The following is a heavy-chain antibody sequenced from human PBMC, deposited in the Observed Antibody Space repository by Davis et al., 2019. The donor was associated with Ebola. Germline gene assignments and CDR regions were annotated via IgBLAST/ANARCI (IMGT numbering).Heavy chain of an antibody. D-gene: IGHD3-22*01. J-gene: IGHJ4*02. V-gene: IGHV3-21*04. CDR3: ARIVDCDF. Sequence: GGSLRLSCAASGFTFNQYAMTWVRQAPGKGLEWVSTISKSGRDTNYADSVKGRFTISRDNAKNSVYLQMTSLRAEDTAVYYCARIVDCDFWGQGSLVTVSS. CDR2: ISKSGRDT. CDR1: GFTFNQYA.